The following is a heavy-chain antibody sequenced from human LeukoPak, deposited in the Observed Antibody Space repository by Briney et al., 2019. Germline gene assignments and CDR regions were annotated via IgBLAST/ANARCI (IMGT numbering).Heavy chain of an antibody. CDR3: AREVYVIAAAGIDSIQTLNWFDP. D-gene: IGHD6-13*01. V-gene: IGHV3-21*01. Sequence: GGSLRLSCAASGFTFSSYSMNWARQAPGKGLEWVSSISSSSSYIYYADSVKGRFTISRDNAKNSLYLQMNSLRAEDTAVYYCAREVYVIAAAGIDSIQTLNWFDPSGQGTLVTVSS. CDR2: ISSSSSYI. J-gene: IGHJ5*02. CDR1: GFTFSSYS.